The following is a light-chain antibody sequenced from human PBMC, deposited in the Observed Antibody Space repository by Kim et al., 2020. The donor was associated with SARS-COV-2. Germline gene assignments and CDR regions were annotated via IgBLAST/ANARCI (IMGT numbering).Light chain of an antibody. V-gene: IGLV2-11*01. Sequence: QSALTQPRSVSGSPGQSVTISCTGTSSDVGGYKFVSWYQQHPGKAPKFIIYDVSKRPSGVPDRFSGSKFGNTASLTISGLQAEDEADYYCSSYAGSYTWVFGGGTRLTVL. CDR3: SSYAGSYTWV. CDR1: SSDVGGYKF. J-gene: IGLJ3*02. CDR2: DVS.